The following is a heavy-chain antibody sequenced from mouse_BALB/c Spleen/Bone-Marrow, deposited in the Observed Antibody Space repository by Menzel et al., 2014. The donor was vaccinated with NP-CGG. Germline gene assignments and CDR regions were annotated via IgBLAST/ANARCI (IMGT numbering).Heavy chain of an antibody. CDR2: INPNNGST. J-gene: IGHJ3*01. CDR1: GSTFNSYW. Sequence: QDQLKQPGAELVKTGASVKLYCKASGSTFNSYWMHWVKLRTGQDFEWIREINPNNGSTGYTEKFKSKATLTVDNSSSTAYMDLRSLTAEDSAVYYCARTGFAYWGQGALVPVSA. V-gene: IGHV1S81*02. CDR3: ARTGFAY.